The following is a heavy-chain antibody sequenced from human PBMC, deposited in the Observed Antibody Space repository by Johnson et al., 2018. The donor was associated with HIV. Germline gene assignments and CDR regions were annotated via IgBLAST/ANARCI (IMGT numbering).Heavy chain of an antibody. CDR3: ARTSLEWLLFAFDI. J-gene: IGHJ3*02. CDR1: GFTFSNYA. V-gene: IGHV3-33*08. Sequence: QVQLVESGGGLVQPGGSLRLSCAASGFTFSNYAMHWVRQPPGKGLEWVAIIWYDGSSKYYADSVKGRFTISRDSSKNTLYLQMNSLRAEDTAVYYCARTSLEWLLFAFDIWGQGTMVTVSS. CDR2: IWYDGSSK. D-gene: IGHD3-3*01.